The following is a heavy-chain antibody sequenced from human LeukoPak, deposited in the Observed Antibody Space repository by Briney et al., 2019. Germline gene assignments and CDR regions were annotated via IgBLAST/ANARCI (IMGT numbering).Heavy chain of an antibody. J-gene: IGHJ3*02. CDR1: GFTFSRHD. D-gene: IGHD6-13*01. CDR3: AKGVSSSWSNDAFDI. V-gene: IGHV3-30*18. Sequence: GGSLRLSCVASGFTFSRHDMNWVRQAPGKGLEWVAVISYDGSNKYYADSVKGRYTISRDNSKNTLYLQMNSLRTEDTAVYYCAKGVSSSWSNDAFDIWGQGTMVTVSS. CDR2: ISYDGSNK.